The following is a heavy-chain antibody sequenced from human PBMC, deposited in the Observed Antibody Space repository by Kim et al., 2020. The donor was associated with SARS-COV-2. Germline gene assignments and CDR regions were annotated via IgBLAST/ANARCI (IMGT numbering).Heavy chain of an antibody. Sequence: GGSLRLSCASSGFTFSTYSMHWVRQAPGKGLEWVAFISYEGSNKYYADYVKGRFTISRESSKSTLYLQMNSLRAEDTAVYYCARDWASSYASGSYLFDYWGQGTLVTVSS. CDR3: ARDWASSYASGSYLFDY. V-gene: IGHV3-30*04. D-gene: IGHD3-10*01. J-gene: IGHJ4*02. CDR2: ISYEGSNK. CDR1: GFTFSTYS.